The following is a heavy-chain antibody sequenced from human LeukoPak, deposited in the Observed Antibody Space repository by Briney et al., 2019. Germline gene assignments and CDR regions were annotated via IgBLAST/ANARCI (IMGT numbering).Heavy chain of an antibody. D-gene: IGHD2-15*01. J-gene: IGHJ5*02. CDR2: IYHSGST. CDR3: ARDLYCSGGSCWFDP. V-gene: IGHV4-38-2*02. CDR1: GYSISSGYY. Sequence: PSESLSLTCTVSGYSISSGYYWSWIRQPPGKGLEWIGSIYHSGSTYYNPSLKSRVTISVDTSKNQFSLKLSSVTAADTAVYYCARDLYCSGGSCWFDPWGQGTLVTVSS.